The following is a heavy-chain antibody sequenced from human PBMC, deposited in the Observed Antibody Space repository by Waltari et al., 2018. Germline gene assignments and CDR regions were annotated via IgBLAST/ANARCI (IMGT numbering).Heavy chain of an antibody. J-gene: IGHJ4*02. Sequence: QVQLVQSGAEVKKPGASVKVSCKASGYTFTSYYMHWVRQAPGQGLEWMGIINPSGGSTSYAQKFQGRVTMTRDTSTSTVYMELSSLRSEDTAVYYCARDSTVQGVIIVTMPQRRNSLPDYWGQGTLVTVSS. CDR3: ARDSTVQGVIIVTMPQRRNSLPDY. D-gene: IGHD3-10*01. V-gene: IGHV1-46*01. CDR1: GYTFTSYY. CDR2: INPSGGST.